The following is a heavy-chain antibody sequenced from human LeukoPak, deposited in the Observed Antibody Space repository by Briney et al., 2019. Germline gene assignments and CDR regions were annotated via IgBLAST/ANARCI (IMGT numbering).Heavy chain of an antibody. CDR2: ISRDGGST. CDR3: AKERHGENWFDP. V-gene: IGHV3-43*02. CDR1: GFTFDDYA. Sequence: GGSLRLSCAASGFTFDDYAMHWVRQAPGKGLDWVSLISRDGGSTYYADSVKGRFTISRDNSKNSLYLQMNSLRTEDTALYYCAKERHGENWFDPWGQGTLVTVSS. D-gene: IGHD4-17*01. J-gene: IGHJ5*02.